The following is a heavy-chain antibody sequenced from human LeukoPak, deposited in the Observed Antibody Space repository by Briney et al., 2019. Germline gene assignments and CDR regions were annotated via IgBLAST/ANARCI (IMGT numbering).Heavy chain of an antibody. CDR1: GFTFSSYG. CDR2: ISHDGSDK. V-gene: IGHV3-30*18. Sequence: PGRSLRLSCAASGFTFSSYGMHWVRQAPGKGLEWVAIISHDGSDKYYADSVKGRFTISRDNSKNTLYLQMNSLRAEDTAVYYCAKEAYYYDTRGYHNYYYYGMDVWGQGTTVTVSS. CDR3: AKEAYYYDTRGYHNYYYYGMDV. D-gene: IGHD3-22*01. J-gene: IGHJ6*02.